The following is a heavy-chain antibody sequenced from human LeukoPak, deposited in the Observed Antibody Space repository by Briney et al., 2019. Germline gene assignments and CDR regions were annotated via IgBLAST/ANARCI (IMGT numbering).Heavy chain of an antibody. CDR3: ARWDSLGSGVDC. CDR1: GFTFTNFD. J-gene: IGHJ4*02. D-gene: IGHD3-10*01. CDR2: ITLRGTKV. Sequence: PGGSLRLSCTVSGFTFTNFDMNWVRQAPGKGLEWIAYITLRGTKVYYADSVRGRFTISRDNAKNSLYLQMNSLTAEDTAVYYCARWDSLGSGVDCWGQGTLVTVSS. V-gene: IGHV3-48*03.